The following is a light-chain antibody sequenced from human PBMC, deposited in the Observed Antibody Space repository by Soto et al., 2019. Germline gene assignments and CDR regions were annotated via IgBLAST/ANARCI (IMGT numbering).Light chain of an antibody. CDR1: SSDVGGHNY. CDR3: SSYTSSKTGV. J-gene: IGLJ3*02. CDR2: GVS. V-gene: IGLV2-14*01. Sequence: QSVLTQPASVSGSPGQLITISCTGTSSDVGGHNYVSWYQQYPGKAPKLMIYGVSNRPSGVSNRFSGSKSGNTASLTISGLQAEDEADYYCSSYTSSKTGVFGGGTKLTVL.